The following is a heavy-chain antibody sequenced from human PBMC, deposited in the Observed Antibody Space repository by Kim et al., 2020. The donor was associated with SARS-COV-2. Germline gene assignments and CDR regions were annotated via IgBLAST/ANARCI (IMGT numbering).Heavy chain of an antibody. D-gene: IGHD3-10*01. J-gene: IGHJ5*02. CDR3: ARDFGLLWFGEVFDRGWFDP. CDR1: GYTFTSYY. Sequence: ASVKVSCKASGYTFTSYYMHWVRQAPGQGLEWMGIINPSGGSTSYAQKFQGRVTMTRDTSTSTVYMELSSLRSEDTAVYYCARDFGLLWFGEVFDRGWFDPWGQGTLVTVSS. CDR2: INPSGGST. V-gene: IGHV1-46*01.